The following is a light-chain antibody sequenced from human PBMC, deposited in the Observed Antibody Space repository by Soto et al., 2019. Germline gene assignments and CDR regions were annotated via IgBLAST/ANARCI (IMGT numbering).Light chain of an antibody. CDR2: AAS. Sequence: DIQMTQSPSTLSATAGDRVTITCRASQTISNYLNWYQQRPGEAPKLLIFAASRLHGGVPSRFSGSGSGTDFTLTISSLQPEDFATYFCQQTYSTPVTFGGGTKVDIK. J-gene: IGKJ4*01. V-gene: IGKV1-39*01. CDR3: QQTYSTPVT. CDR1: QTISNY.